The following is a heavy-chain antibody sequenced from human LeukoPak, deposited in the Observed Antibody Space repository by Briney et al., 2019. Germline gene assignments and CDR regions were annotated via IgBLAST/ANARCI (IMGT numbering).Heavy chain of an antibody. D-gene: IGHD3-22*01. CDR3: ARDYYDSSGYSDY. CDR2: ISYDGSNK. Sequence: GGSLRLSCAASGFTFSSYAIHWVRQAPGKGLEWVAVISYDGSNKYYADSVKGRFTISRDNSKNTLYLQMNSLRAEDTAVYYCARDYYDSSGYSDYWGQGTLVTVSS. J-gene: IGHJ4*02. CDR1: GFTFSSYA. V-gene: IGHV3-30-3*01.